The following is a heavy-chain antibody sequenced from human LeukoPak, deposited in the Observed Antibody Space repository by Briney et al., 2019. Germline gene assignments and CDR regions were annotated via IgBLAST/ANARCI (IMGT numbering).Heavy chain of an antibody. V-gene: IGHV4-59*08. CDR1: GDSIRNYF. CDR3: AKWDEPLRAFDV. CDR2: THYSGAT. Sequence: SETLSLTCSVSGDSIRNYFWNWVRQPPGKSLEWIGFTHYSGATFYNPSLKSRVTALVDTSKNQISLRLSFVTAADTAMYYCAKWDEPLRAFDVWGQGTMVTVSS. J-gene: IGHJ3*01. D-gene: IGHD1-14*01.